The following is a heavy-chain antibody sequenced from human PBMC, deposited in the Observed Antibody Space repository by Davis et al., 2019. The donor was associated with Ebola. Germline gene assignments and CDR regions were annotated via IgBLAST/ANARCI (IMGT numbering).Heavy chain of an antibody. Sequence: ASVKVSCKASGYTFTSYGINWVRQAPGQGLEWVGWISAYNSKTNYAQKVQGRVTMTRDTFTSTVYMELSNLRSEDTAVYYCTRDQFVVGASNAFDIWGQGTMVTVSS. CDR2: ISAYNSKT. J-gene: IGHJ3*02. V-gene: IGHV1-18*01. D-gene: IGHD2-21*01. CDR3: TRDQFVVGASNAFDI. CDR1: GYTFTSYG.